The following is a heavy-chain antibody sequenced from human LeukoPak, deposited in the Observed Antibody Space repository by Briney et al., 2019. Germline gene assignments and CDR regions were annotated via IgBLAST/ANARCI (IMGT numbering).Heavy chain of an antibody. J-gene: IGHJ3*02. CDR1: GYTFTGYY. CDR2: INTKSGGT. Sequence: ASVTVSCKASGYTFTGYYMHWVRQPPGQGLEWMGRINTKSGGTNYAQKFQGRVTMTRDTSISTAYMELSRLRSDDTAVYYCARGANYVWGSYPPGDAFDIWGHGTMVTVSS. D-gene: IGHD3-16*02. CDR3: ARGANYVWGSYPPGDAFDI. V-gene: IGHV1-2*02.